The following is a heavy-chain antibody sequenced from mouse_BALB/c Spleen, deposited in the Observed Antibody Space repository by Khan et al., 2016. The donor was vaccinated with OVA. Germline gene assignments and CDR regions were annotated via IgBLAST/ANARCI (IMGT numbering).Heavy chain of an antibody. CDR3: ARVGYNGTMDC. V-gene: IGHV9-3-1*01. D-gene: IGHD2-14*01. CDR2: INTYTGEP. J-gene: IGHJ4*01. CDR1: GFTFTNYG. Sequence: QIQLVQSGPELKKPGETVQISCKASGFTFTNYGMNWVKQAPGKGLKWMGWINTYTGEPTFADDFKGRFAFSLETSASTAYLQINSLKSEDTATYCCARVGYNGTMDCWGQGTSVTVSS.